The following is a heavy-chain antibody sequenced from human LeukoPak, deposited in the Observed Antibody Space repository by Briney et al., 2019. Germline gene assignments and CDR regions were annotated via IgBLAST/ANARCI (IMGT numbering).Heavy chain of an antibody. J-gene: IGHJ6*03. CDR3: ARDRGKGPAAFFYYCMDV. V-gene: IGHV3-30*01. Sequence: PGGSLRLSCAASGFTFSSYAMHWVRQAPGKGLEWVAVISYDGSNKYYADSVKGRFTISRDNSKNTLYLQMNSLRAEDTAVYYFARDRGKGPAAFFYYCMDVWGKGTTVTVSS. CDR2: ISYDGSNK. D-gene: IGHD2-2*01. CDR1: GFTFSSYA.